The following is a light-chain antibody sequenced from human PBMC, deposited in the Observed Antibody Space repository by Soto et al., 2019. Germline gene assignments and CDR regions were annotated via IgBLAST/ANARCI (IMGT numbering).Light chain of an antibody. CDR2: GAS. J-gene: IGKJ2*01. CDR1: QSVDIN. Sequence: EIVVTQFPAILSLSPGERATLSCRTSQSVDINLAWFQQRPGQAPRLLIYGASTRATGIPARFSGSGSGTEFPLIISSLQSEDFAFYYCQQYHYWYTFGQGTELEIK. CDR3: QQYHYWYT. V-gene: IGKV3-15*01.